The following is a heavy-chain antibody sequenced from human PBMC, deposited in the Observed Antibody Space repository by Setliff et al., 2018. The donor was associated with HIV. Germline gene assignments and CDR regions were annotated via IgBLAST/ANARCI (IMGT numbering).Heavy chain of an antibody. CDR3: ASFFGDYGY. V-gene: IGHV3-15*01. CDR2: LKSKTDGGTT. J-gene: IGHJ4*01. CDR1: GLTLSNTW. Sequence: LRLSCAASGLTLSNTWMSWVRQAPGKGLEWVGRLKSKTDGGTTDYAAPVKGRFTISRDDSRNILFLQMNNLRVEDTAVYYCASFFGDYGYWGHGTLVTVSS. D-gene: IGHD3-10*01.